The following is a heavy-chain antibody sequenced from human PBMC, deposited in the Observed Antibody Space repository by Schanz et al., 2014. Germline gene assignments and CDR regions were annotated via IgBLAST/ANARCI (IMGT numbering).Heavy chain of an antibody. CDR3: AREQIMAAAGLVDY. CDR1: GFTFSDYY. D-gene: IGHD6-13*01. Sequence: VHLVESGGGLVKPGGSLRLSCAASGFTFSDYYMSWIRQAPGKGLEWVSYISGTTTYTTYADSVKDRFTISRDNAKNSLYLQMNSLRAEDTAVYYCAREQIMAAAGLVDYWGHGTLVTVSS. V-gene: IGHV3-11*05. CDR2: ISGTTTYT. J-gene: IGHJ4*01.